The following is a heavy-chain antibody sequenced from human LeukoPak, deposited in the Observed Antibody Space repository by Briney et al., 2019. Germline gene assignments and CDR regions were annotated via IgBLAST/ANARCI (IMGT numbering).Heavy chain of an antibody. CDR2: ISGSGGST. CDR3: AKVKGKDGIRDSYDV. Sequence: QPGGSLRLSCAASGFTFSSYAMSWVRQAPGKGLEWVSAISGSGGSTYYADSVKGRFTISRDNSKNTLYLQMNSLGAEDTAVYYCAKVKGKDGIRDSYDVWGQGTMVTVSS. J-gene: IGHJ3*01. V-gene: IGHV3-23*01. D-gene: IGHD1-14*01. CDR1: GFTFSSYA.